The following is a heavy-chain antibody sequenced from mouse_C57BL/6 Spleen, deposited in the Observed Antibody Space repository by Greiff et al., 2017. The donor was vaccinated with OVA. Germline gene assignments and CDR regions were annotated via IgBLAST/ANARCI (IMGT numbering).Heavy chain of an antibody. J-gene: IGHJ2*01. CDR1: GYTFTSYW. CDR3: ARSHYSNYLDY. Sequence: QVQLKQPGAELVMPGASVKLSCKASGYTFTSYWMHWVKQRPGQGLEWIGEIDPSDSYTNYNQKFKGKSTLTVDKSSSTAYMQLSSLTSEDSAVYYCARSHYSNYLDYWGQGTTLTVSS. V-gene: IGHV1-69*01. D-gene: IGHD2-5*01. CDR2: IDPSDSYT.